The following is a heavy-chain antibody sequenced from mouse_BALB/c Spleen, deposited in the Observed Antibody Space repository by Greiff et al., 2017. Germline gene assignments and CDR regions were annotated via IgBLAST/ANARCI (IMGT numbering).Heavy chain of an antibody. J-gene: IGHJ4*01. D-gene: IGHD1-1*01. Sequence: VQLKESGPGLVKPSQSLSLTCTVTGYSITSDYAWNWIRQFPGNKLEWMGYISYSGSTSYNPSLKSRISITRDTSKNQFFLQLNSVTTEDTATYYCARRTTVEDAMDYWGQGTSVTVSS. CDR2: ISYSGST. V-gene: IGHV3-2*02. CDR3: ARRTTVEDAMDY. CDR1: GYSITSDYA.